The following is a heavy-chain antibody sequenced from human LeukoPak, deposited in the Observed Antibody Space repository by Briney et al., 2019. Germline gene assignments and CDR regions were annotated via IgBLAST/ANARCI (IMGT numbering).Heavy chain of an antibody. CDR2: IYTSGST. D-gene: IGHD1-26*01. CDR3: ARDAVGATTKCFDY. Sequence: PSETLSLTCTVSSGSISSGSYYWSWIRQPAGTGLEWIGRIYTSGSTNYNPSLKSRVTISVDTSKNQFSLKLSSVTAADTAVYYCARDAVGATTKCFDYWGQGTLVTVSS. V-gene: IGHV4-61*02. J-gene: IGHJ4*02. CDR1: SGSISSGSYY.